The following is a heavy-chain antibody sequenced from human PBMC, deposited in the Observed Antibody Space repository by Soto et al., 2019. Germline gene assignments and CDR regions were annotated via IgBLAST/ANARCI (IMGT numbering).Heavy chain of an antibody. CDR1: GGSISSSSYY. Sequence: SETLSLTCTVSGGSISSSSYYWGWIRQPPGKGLEWIGSIYYSGSTYYNPSLKSRVTISVDTSKNQFSLKLSSVTAADTAVYYCARHLDDFWSGYFNWFDPWGQGTLVTVSS. CDR2: IYYSGST. J-gene: IGHJ5*02. CDR3: ARHLDDFWSGYFNWFDP. D-gene: IGHD3-3*01. V-gene: IGHV4-39*01.